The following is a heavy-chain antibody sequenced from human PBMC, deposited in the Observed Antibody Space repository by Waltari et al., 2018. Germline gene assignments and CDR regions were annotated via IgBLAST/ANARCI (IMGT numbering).Heavy chain of an antibody. CDR1: GGSISSYY. D-gene: IGHD3-10*01. CDR2: IYYSGST. J-gene: IGHJ6*03. CDR3: ARSRGSGSYSRYYYYYMDV. Sequence: QVQLQESGPGLVKPSETLSLTCTVSGGSISSYYWSWIRQPPGKGLEWIGYIYYSGSTNYNPSLKSRVTISVDTSKNQFSLKLSSVTAADTAVYYCARSRGSGSYSRYYYYYMDVWGKGTTVTVSS. V-gene: IGHV4-59*01.